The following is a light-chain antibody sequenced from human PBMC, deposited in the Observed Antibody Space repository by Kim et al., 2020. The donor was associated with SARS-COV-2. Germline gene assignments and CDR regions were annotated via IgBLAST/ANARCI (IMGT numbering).Light chain of an antibody. J-gene: IGKJ1*01. CDR1: QDISNY. Sequence: GDRVTITCRASQDISNYLAWVQLKPGKAPKLLIYAASSLQPGVPSRFSGSGSGTDVTLTVTSLQPEDVATYYCQKCDSAPWTFGQGTKVDI. CDR2: AAS. CDR3: QKCDSAPWT. V-gene: IGKV1-27*01.